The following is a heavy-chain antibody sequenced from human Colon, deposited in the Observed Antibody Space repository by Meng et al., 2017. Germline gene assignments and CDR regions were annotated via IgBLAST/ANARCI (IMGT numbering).Heavy chain of an antibody. V-gene: IGHV4-4*02. J-gene: IGHJ4*02. CDR2: TSHSGNI. CDR3: VRNFDS. CDR1: TDSISSTSW. Sequence: QVQLQASGPVLVVPAETLSLTCAVSTDSISSTSWWSWVRQPPGKGLEWIGETSHSGNIKYNPSLKSRVIISVDKSENQVSLKLSSVTAADTAVYYCVRNFDSWGQGILVTVSS.